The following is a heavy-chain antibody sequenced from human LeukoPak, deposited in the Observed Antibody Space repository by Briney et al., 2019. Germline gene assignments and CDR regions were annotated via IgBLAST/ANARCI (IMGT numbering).Heavy chain of an antibody. J-gene: IGHJ3*02. D-gene: IGHD2-2*01. V-gene: IGHV1-2*02. CDR3: ASGFVVVPAATHDAFDI. CDR1: GYTFTGYY. Sequence: ASVKVSCKASGYTFTGYYMHWVRQAPGQGLEWMGWINPNSGGTNYAQKFQGRVTMTRDTSISTAYMELSRLRSDDTAVCYCASGFVVVPAATHDAFDIWGQGTMVTVSS. CDR2: INPNSGGT.